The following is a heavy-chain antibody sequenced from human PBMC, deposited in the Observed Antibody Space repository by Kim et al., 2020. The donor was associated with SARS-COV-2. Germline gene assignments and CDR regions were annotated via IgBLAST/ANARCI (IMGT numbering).Heavy chain of an antibody. CDR3: ARGEWQLLGGMDV. D-gene: IGHD1-26*01. CDR2: MNPDSGNT. Sequence: ASVKVSCKASGYTFTNYHINWVRQAAGQGLEWLGLMNPDSGNTDYPQKFQGRVTMTRDTSINTAYMELSSLRSEDTAIYYCARGEWQLLGGMDVWGQGTTVTVSS. J-gene: IGHJ6*02. V-gene: IGHV1-8*01. CDR1: GYTFTNYH.